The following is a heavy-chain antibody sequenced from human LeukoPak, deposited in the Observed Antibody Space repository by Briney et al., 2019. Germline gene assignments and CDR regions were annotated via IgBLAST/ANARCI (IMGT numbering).Heavy chain of an antibody. D-gene: IGHD2-21*01. CDR2: MNPNSGNT. V-gene: IGHV1-8*01. CDR1: GYTFTSYD. CDR3: ARIAYCGGDCYTTYFDY. J-gene: IGHJ4*02. Sequence: GASVKVSCKASGYTFTSYDINWVRQATGQGLEWMGWMNPNSGNTGYAQKFQGRVTMTRNTSISTAYMELSSLRSEDTAVYYCARIAYCGGDCYTTYFDYWGQGTLVTVSS.